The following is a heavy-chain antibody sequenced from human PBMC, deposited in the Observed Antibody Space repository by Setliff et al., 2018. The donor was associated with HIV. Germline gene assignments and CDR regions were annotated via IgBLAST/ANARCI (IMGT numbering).Heavy chain of an antibody. CDR1: GFNIEEYA. Sequence: PGGSLRLSCVASGFNIEEYAMAWVRQVPGKGLEWVSSVSWNSVKIDYADSVKGRFTISRDNAKNSLYLQMNSLRAEDTAVYYCARAPIAVAGPFDYWGQGTLVTVSS. CDR3: ARAPIAVAGPFDY. D-gene: IGHD6-19*01. J-gene: IGHJ4*02. V-gene: IGHV3-9*01. CDR2: VSWNSVKI.